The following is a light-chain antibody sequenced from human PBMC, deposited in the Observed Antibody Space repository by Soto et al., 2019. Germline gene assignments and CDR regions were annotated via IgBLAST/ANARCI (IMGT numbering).Light chain of an antibody. J-gene: IGLJ2*01. CDR2: EGS. Sequence: QAALTQPASVSGSPGQSITISCTGTSSDIGGYNFVSWYQQHPGKAPKLMIYEGSTRPSGVSNRFSGSKAGSTASLTISGLQAEYEADYHCCSYASSGTVVFGGGTQLTVL. CDR1: SSDIGGYNF. CDR3: CSYASSGTVV. V-gene: IGLV2-23*01.